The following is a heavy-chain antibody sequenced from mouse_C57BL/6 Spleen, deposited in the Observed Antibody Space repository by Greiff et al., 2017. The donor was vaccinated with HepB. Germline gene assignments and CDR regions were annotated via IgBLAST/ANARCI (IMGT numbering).Heavy chain of an antibody. CDR3: AREGDYECFDY. J-gene: IGHJ2*01. Sequence: EVQLVESGPGLVKPSQSLSLTCSVTGYSITSGYYWNWIRQFPGNKLEWMGYISYDGSNNYNPSLKNRISITRDTSKNQFFLKLNSVTTEDTATYYCAREGDYECFDYWGQGTTLTVSS. CDR1: GYSITSGYY. D-gene: IGHD2-4*01. V-gene: IGHV3-6*01. CDR2: ISYDGSN.